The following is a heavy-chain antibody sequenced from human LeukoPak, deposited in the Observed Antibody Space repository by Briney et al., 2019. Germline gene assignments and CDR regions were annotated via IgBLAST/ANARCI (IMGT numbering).Heavy chain of an antibody. CDR3: ARSGVYSGTYLDY. D-gene: IGHD1-26*01. CDR1: GGSISSDY. Sequence: PSETLSLTCTVSGGSISSDYWSWIRQPPGKGLEWIGNIYHSGSTNYNPSLKSRVSISADTSKNQFSLKLSSVTAADTAVYYCARSGVYSGTYLDYWGQGTLVTVSS. CDR2: IYHSGST. J-gene: IGHJ4*02. V-gene: IGHV4-59*01.